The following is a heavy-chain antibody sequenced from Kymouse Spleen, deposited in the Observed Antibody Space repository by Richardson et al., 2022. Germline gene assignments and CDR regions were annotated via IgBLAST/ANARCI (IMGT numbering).Heavy chain of an antibody. CDR3: ARAGLGYNWFDP. CDR2: INAGNGNT. J-gene: IGHJ5*02. D-gene: IGHD3-9*01,IGHD7-27*02. CDR1: GYTFTSYA. V-gene: IGHV1-3*01. Sequence: QVQLVQSGAEVKKPGASVKVSCKASGYTFTSYAMHWVRQAPGQRLEWMGWINAGNGNTKYSQKFQGRVTITRDTSASTAYMELSSLRSEDTAVYYCARAGLGYNWFDPWGQGTLVTVSS.